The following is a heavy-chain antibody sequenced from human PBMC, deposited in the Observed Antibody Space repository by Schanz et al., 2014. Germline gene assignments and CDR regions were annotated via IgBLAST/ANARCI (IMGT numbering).Heavy chain of an antibody. CDR3: TRGGTMVRGVKGAMDV. J-gene: IGHJ6*02. V-gene: IGHV3-49*04. Sequence: VQLVESGGGVVQPGRSLRLSCMASGFNFGDYAMSWVRQAPGKGLEWVGFIRSKAYGGTTEYAASVKGRFTVSREDSRRIAYLQMNSLKNEDTCVYSCTRGGTMVRGVKGAMDVWGQGTTVTVSS. CDR2: IRSKAYGGTT. CDR1: GFNFGDYA. D-gene: IGHD3-10*01.